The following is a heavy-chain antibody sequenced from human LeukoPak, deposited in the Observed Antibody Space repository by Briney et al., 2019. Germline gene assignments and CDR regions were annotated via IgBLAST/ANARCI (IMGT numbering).Heavy chain of an antibody. D-gene: IGHD5-12*01. CDR1: GGSISSYY. CDR3: ARVGYNFSYFDY. CDR2: IYYSGST. J-gene: IGHJ4*02. Sequence: SETLSLTCTVSGGSISSYYWSWIRQPPGKGLEWIGYIYYSGSTNYNPSLKSRVTISVDTSKNQFSLKLSSVTAADTAVYYCARVGYNFSYFDYWGQGTLVTVSS. V-gene: IGHV4-59*12.